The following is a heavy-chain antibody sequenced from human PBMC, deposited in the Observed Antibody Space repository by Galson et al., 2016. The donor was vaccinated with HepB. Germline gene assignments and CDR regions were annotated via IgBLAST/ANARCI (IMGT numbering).Heavy chain of an antibody. CDR2: IYYRGTT. CDR1: GGFISSYY. D-gene: IGHD3-16*01. V-gene: IGHV4-59*01. J-gene: IGHJ4*02. CDR3: AGGVSAYTSHTFDL. Sequence: SETLSLTCTVSGGFISSYYWNWIRQSPGKGLEWVGPIYYRGTTNYNPSLKSRVTISVDTSKNQFSLKLRSMTAADTAVYYCAGGVSAYTSHTFDLWGQGTLVTVSS.